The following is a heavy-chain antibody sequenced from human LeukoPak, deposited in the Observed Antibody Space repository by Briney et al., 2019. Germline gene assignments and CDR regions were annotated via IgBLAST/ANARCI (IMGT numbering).Heavy chain of an antibody. Sequence: PGGSLRLTCAASGFTFSDAWMSWVRQAPGKGLEWVAATSGSGVNSYYADSVRGRFTTSRDNSQNTLYLQMDSLRAEDTALYYCAKEYSGYDFDYWGQGTLVTVSS. CDR1: GFTFSDAW. V-gene: IGHV3-23*01. CDR2: TSGSGVNS. D-gene: IGHD5-12*01. CDR3: AKEYSGYDFDY. J-gene: IGHJ4*02.